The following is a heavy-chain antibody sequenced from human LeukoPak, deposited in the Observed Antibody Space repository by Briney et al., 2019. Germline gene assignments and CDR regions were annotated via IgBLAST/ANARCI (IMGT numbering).Heavy chain of an antibody. CDR3: ARVRQSYNYAYFDY. CDR2: ISYDGSNK. D-gene: IGHD5-18*01. CDR1: GFTFSSYA. Sequence: GRSLRLSCAASGFTFSSYAMHWVRQAPGKGLEWVAVISYDGSNKYYAGSVKGRFTISRDNSKNTLYLQMNNLRAEDTAVYYCARVRQSYNYAYFDYWGQGTLVTVSS. V-gene: IGHV3-30-3*01. J-gene: IGHJ4*02.